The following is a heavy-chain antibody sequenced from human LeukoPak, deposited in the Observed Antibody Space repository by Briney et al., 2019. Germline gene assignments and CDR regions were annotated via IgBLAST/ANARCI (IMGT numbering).Heavy chain of an antibody. J-gene: IGHJ4*02. D-gene: IGHD3-10*02. CDR1: GGSISPYY. CDR3: ARSTGSTMFIDY. CDR2: IYYSGST. V-gene: IGHV4-59*01. Sequence: PSETLSLTCTVSGGSISPYYWSWIRQPLGKGLEWLGYIYYSGSTDYNPSLKSRVAISVDTSKNQFSLKLSSVTAADTAVYYCARSTGSTMFIDYWGQGTLVTVSS.